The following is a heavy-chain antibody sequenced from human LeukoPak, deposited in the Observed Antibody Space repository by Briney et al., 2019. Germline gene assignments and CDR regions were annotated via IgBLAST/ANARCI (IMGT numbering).Heavy chain of an antibody. D-gene: IGHD5-18*01. V-gene: IGHV1-18*01. CDR2: ISAYNGNT. CDR3: ARTEINTAMVPFDY. Sequence: GASVKVSCKASGYTFTSYGISWVRQAPGQGLEWIGWISAYNGNTNYAQKLQGRVTMTTDTSTSTAYMELRSLRSDDTAVYYCARTEINTAMVPFDYWGQGTLVTVSS. CDR1: GYTFTSYG. J-gene: IGHJ4*02.